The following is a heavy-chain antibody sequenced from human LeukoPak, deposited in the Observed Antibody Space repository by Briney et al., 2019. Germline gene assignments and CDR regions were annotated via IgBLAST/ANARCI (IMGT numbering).Heavy chain of an antibody. CDR2: IVVGSGNT. CDR3: ARSDYYGSGSYYMEFDY. CDR1: GFTFTSSA. V-gene: IGHV1-58*01. Sequence: GASVKVSCKASGFTFTSSAVQWVRQARGQRLEWIGWIVVGSGNTNYAQKFQGRVTITADKSTSTAYMELSSLRSEDTAVYYCARSDYYGSGSYYMEFDYWGQGTLVTVSS. D-gene: IGHD3-10*01. J-gene: IGHJ4*02.